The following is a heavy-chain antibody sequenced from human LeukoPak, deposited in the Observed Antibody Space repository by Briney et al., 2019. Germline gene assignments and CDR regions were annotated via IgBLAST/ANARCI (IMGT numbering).Heavy chain of an antibody. CDR2: ISSSGTTI. CDR3: TRPDGDYYYGSGSYFHY. V-gene: IGHV3-48*03. J-gene: IGHJ4*02. CDR1: GFTFSSYE. D-gene: IGHD3-10*01. Sequence: GGSLRLSCAASGFTFSSYEMNWVRQAPGKGLEWVSYISSSGTTIYYADSVKGRFTISRENAKNSLYLQMNSLRAEDTAVYYCTRPDGDYYYGSGSYFHYWGQGTLVTVSS.